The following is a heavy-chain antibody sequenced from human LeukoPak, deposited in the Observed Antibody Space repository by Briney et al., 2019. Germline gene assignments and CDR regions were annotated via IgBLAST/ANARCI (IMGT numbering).Heavy chain of an antibody. CDR1: GYSFTSYW. V-gene: IGHV5-51*01. CDR2: IYPGYSDT. Sequence: GESLKISCKGSGYSFTSYWMGWVRQMPGKGLEGMGIIYPGYSDTRYSPSFQGQVTISADKSISTAYLQRSSLKASDTAMYYCARFNMVQGKWFDPWGQGTLVTVSS. CDR3: ARFNMVQGKWFDP. D-gene: IGHD3-10*01. J-gene: IGHJ5*02.